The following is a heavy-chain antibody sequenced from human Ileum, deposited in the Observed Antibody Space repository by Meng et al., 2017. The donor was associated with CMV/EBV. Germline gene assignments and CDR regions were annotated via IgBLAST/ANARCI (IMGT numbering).Heavy chain of an antibody. V-gene: IGHV1-2*06. Sequence: SCKTSGYMFSGYYMYWVRRAPGQSLEYLGRINPKSGGIDYTQNFQGRLTMSMDTSINTVYMDLSSLRSDDTAVYYCQRGRSGEPTDYWGQGTLVTVSS. CDR2: INPKSGGI. D-gene: IGHD6-19*01. J-gene: IGHJ4*02. CDR3: QRGRSGEPTDY. CDR1: GYMFSGYY.